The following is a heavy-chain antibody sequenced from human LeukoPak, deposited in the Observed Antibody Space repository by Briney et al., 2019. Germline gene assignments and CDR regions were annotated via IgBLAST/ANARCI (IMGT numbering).Heavy chain of an antibody. Sequence: SETLSLTCTVSGGSMSSYYWSWVRQPPEKGLEWIGYIYYTGSTNYNPSLKSRVTISVDMSKNQFSLKLSSVTAADTAMYYCARGTTVSDYWGQGTLVIVSS. CDR1: GGSMSSYY. D-gene: IGHD4-11*01. V-gene: IGHV4-59*01. J-gene: IGHJ4*02. CDR3: ARGTTVSDY. CDR2: IYYTGST.